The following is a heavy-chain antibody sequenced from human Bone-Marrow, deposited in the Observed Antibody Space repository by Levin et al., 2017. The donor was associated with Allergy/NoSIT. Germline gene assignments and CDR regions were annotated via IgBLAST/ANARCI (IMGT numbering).Heavy chain of an antibody. J-gene: IGHJ4*02. V-gene: IGHV1-18*01. Sequence: ASVKVSCKTSGYTFSSYGITWVRQAPGQGFEWMGWIATSNGHTNYAQSFQGRLTLTTDTPTSTAYMELQSLRSDATAVYYCAGLWGAPDYWGQGTLVTVSS. D-gene: IGHD3-16*01. CDR3: AGLWGAPDY. CDR2: IATSNGHT. CDR1: GYTFSSYG.